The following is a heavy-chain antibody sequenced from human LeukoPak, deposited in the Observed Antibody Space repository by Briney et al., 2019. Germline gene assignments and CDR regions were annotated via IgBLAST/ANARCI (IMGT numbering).Heavy chain of an antibody. D-gene: IGHD1-26*01. Sequence: PSETLSLTCTVSGGSISSSSYYWGWIRQPPGKGLEWIGSIYYSGSTYYHPSLKRPVTISVDTSKNQFSLKLSSVTAADTAVYYCARHGRGSYYYMDVWGKGTTVTISS. CDR1: GGSISSSSYY. J-gene: IGHJ6*03. CDR2: IYYSGST. V-gene: IGHV4-39*01. CDR3: ARHGRGSYYYMDV.